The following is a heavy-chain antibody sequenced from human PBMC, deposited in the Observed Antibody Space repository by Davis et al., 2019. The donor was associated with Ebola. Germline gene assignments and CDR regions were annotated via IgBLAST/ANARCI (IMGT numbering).Heavy chain of an antibody. CDR1: GFTFSSYW. CDR2: INSDGSST. J-gene: IGHJ4*02. CDR3: ARSPRRIVLVVYDY. V-gene: IGHV3-74*01. Sequence: GESLKISCAASGFTFSSYWMHWVRQAPGKGLVWVSRINSDGSSTSYADSVKGRFTISRDNAKNSLYLQMNSLRAEDTAVYYCARSPRRIVLVVYDYWGQGTLVTVSS. D-gene: IGHD2-8*02.